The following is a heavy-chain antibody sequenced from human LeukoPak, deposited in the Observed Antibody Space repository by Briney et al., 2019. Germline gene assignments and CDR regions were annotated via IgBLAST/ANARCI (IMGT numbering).Heavy chain of an antibody. D-gene: IGHD3-10*01. CDR1: GFTFSAYW. V-gene: IGHV3-7*01. CDR3: ARDGGRFGDYEY. J-gene: IGHJ4*02. Sequence: PGGSLRLSCAASGFTFSAYWMTWVRQAPGKGLEWVANIKQDGSEKYYVDAVKGGFTISRDNAKNSLYLQMNSLRVEDTAVYYCARDGGRFGDYEYWGQGTLVTVSS. CDR2: IKQDGSEK.